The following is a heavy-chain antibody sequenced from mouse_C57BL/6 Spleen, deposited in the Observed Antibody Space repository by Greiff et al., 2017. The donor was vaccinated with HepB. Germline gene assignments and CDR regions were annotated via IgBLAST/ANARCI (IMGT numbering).Heavy chain of an antibody. CDR2: IYPGDGDT. D-gene: IGHD3-3*01. J-gene: IGHJ4*01. V-gene: IGHV1-80*01. CDR1: GYAFSSYW. Sequence: QVHVKQSGAELVKPGASVKISCKASGYAFSSYWMNWVKQRPGKGLEWIGQIYPGDGDTNYNGKFKGKATLTADKSSSTAYMQLSSLTSEDSAVYFCARLGTSYAMDYWGQGTSVTVSS. CDR3: ARLGTSYAMDY.